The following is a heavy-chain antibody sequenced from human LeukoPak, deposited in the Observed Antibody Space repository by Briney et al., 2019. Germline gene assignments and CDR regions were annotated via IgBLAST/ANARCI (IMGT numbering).Heavy chain of an antibody. CDR3: AKHYYGSGSQKYYFDY. CDR1: GFVFGDYG. V-gene: IGHV3-30*02. J-gene: IGHJ4*02. D-gene: IGHD3-10*01. Sequence: AGSLRLSCVASGFVFGDYGMHWVRQAPGKGLEWVTTARKEGSDKFYADSVKGRFTISRDNSKNTLYLQMNSLRPEDTAVYYCAKHYYGSGSQKYYFDYWGQGTLVTVSS. CDR2: ARKEGSDK.